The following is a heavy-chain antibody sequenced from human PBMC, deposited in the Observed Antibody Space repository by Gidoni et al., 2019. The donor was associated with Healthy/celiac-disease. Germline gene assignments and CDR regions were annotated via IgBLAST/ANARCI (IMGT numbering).Heavy chain of an antibody. D-gene: IGHD2-8*02. CDR2: INPSGGST. CDR1: GYTFTSYY. J-gene: IGHJ6*02. CDR3: ARIYGWAYGMDV. Sequence: QVQLVQSGAEVKKPGASVQVSCKASGYTFTSYYMHWVRQAPGQGLEWMGIINPSGGSTSYAQKFQGRVTMTRDTSTSTVYMELSSLRSEDTAVYYCARIYGWAYGMDVWGQGTTVTVSS. V-gene: IGHV1-46*01.